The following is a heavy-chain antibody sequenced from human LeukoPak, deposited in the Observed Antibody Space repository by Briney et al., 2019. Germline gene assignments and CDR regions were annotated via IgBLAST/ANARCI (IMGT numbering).Heavy chain of an antibody. J-gene: IGHJ6*02. CDR1: GFTFDDYA. D-gene: IGHD5-18*01. Sequence: GRSLRLSCAASGFTFDDYAMHWVRQAPGKGLEWVSGISWNSGSIGYADSVKGRFTISRDNAKNSLYLQMNSLRAEDTALYYCAKDKGQHSYGYYGMDVWGQGTTVTVSS. CDR3: AKDKGQHSYGYYGMDV. V-gene: IGHV3-9*01. CDR2: ISWNSGSI.